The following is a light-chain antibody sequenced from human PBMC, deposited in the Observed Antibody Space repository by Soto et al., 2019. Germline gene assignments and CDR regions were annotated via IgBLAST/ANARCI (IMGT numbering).Light chain of an antibody. Sequence: EIVMTHSPATLSVSPGERATLSCRASQSVSNNLAWYQQKPGQAPRLLIYGASTRATAIKARFSGSGSGTEFTLTISSLQYEDFAVYFCQQYDNWPDTFGQGTKLEI. CDR2: GAS. V-gene: IGKV3-15*01. CDR1: QSVSNN. J-gene: IGKJ2*01. CDR3: QQYDNWPDT.